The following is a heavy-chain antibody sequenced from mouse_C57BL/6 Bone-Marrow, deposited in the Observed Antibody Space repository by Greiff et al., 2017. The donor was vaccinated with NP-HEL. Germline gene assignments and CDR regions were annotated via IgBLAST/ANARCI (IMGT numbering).Heavy chain of an antibody. V-gene: IGHV5-6*02. J-gene: IGHJ3*01. D-gene: IGHD2-4*01. CDR1: GFTFSSYG. CDR2: ISSGGSYT. Sequence: DVMLVESGGDLVKPGGSLKLSCAASGFTFSSYGMSWVRQTPDKRLEWVATISSGGSYTYYPDRVKWRFTISRDNAKNTLYLQMSSLKSEDTAMYYCASPYDYDVAWFAYWGQGTLVTVSA. CDR3: ASPYDYDVAWFAY.